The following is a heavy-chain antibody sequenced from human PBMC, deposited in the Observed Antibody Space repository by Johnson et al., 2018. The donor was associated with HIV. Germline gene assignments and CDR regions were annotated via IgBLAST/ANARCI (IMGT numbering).Heavy chain of an antibody. D-gene: IGHD2-21*02. J-gene: IGHJ3*02. CDR1: GFTFSNYG. Sequence: QVQLVESGGGVVQPGGSLRLSCAASGFTFSNYGMHWVRQAPGKGLEWVAVISYDGSNKYYADSVKGRFTISRDNSKNPLYLQMSSLRAEDTALYYCVRVGKYCGGDCYSGVDAYDIWGQGTVVIVSS. CDR3: VRVGKYCGGDCYSGVDAYDI. V-gene: IGHV3-30*19. CDR2: ISYDGSNK.